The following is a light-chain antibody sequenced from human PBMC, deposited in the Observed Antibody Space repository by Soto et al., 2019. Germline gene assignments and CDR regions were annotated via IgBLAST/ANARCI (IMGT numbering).Light chain of an antibody. CDR1: QSVSSN. V-gene: IGKV3-15*01. CDR2: GAS. J-gene: IGKJ5*01. CDR3: QQYNNWPRT. Sequence: EIVMTQSPATLSVSPGERATLSCRASQSVSSNLAWYQQKPGQAPRLLICGASTRATGIPARFSGSGSGTEFTLTISSLQSEDFAVYYCQQYNNWPRTFGQGTRLEIK.